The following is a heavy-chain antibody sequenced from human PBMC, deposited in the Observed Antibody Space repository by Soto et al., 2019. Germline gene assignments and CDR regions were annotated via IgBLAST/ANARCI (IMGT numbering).Heavy chain of an antibody. J-gene: IGHJ4*02. CDR3: ARDPAWGSLDY. CDR1: GLSFSSSW. CDR2: IDPGGSQV. Sequence: EVQLVASGGGLVQPGGSLRLSCAVSGLSFSSSWMSWVRQAPGKGLEWVADIDPGGSQVVYVASVMGRFTVSRDNAKKSVFLQMNSLRVEDTAFDYGARDPAWGSLDYWGLGTLVTVSS. V-gene: IGHV3-7*01. D-gene: IGHD7-27*01.